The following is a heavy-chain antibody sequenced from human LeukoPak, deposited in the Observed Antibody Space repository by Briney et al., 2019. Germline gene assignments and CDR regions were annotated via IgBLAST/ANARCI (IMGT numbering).Heavy chain of an antibody. CDR3: VRQRIGGYRGYERLWFDY. D-gene: IGHD5-12*01. V-gene: IGHV4-39*01. CDR1: GGSISSSSYY. J-gene: IGHJ4*02. CDR2: IYYSGST. Sequence: SETLSLTCTVSGGSISSSSYYWGWIRQPPGKGLEWIGNIYYSGSTYYNPSLKSRVTISVDTSKNQFSLKLSSVTAADTAVYYSVRQRIGGYRGYERLWFDYWGQGTLVTVSS.